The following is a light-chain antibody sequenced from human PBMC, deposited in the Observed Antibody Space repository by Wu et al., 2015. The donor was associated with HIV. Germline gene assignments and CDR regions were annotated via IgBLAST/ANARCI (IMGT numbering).Light chain of an antibody. CDR1: QTISNSL. Sequence: EIVLTQSPDTLSLSLGERATLSCRVSQTISNSLLAWYQQKPGQAPRLLIYGASTRATGIPARFSGSGSGTEFTLTISSLQSEDFAVYYCQQYNNWPPLTFGGGTKVEIK. CDR3: QQYNNWPPLT. V-gene: IGKV3-15*01. J-gene: IGKJ4*01. CDR2: GAS.